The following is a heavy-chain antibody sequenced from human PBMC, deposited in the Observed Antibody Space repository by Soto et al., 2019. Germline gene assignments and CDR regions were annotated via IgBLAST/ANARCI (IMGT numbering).Heavy chain of an antibody. D-gene: IGHD6-13*01. J-gene: IGHJ5*02. Sequence: PXEXLKICCKGSGYXCTSYWVGWVRHMPGKGLECMGIIYPGYSDTRYSPSFQGQVTISAAKSIRTAYLQCSSLKASDTAMYYCARQSRIAAAGRAVAGTYVWFDPWGQGTLVTVS. V-gene: IGHV5-51*01. CDR3: ARQSRIAAAGRAVAGTYVWFDP. CDR2: IYPGYSDT. CDR1: GYXCTSYW.